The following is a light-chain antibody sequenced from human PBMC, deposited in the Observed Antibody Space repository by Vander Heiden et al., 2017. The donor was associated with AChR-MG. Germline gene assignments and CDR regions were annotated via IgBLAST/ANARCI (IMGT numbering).Light chain of an antibody. Sequence: SGLTQPPCVSGPPGQSITISCTGTSSDVGGYNYVSCYQQHPGNAPKLMIYDVSNRPSGVSNRFSGSKSGNTASLTISGLQAEDEADYYCSSYTSSSTLVFGGGTKLTVL. V-gene: IGLV2-14*03. CDR2: DVS. CDR1: SSDVGGYNY. J-gene: IGLJ2*01. CDR3: SSYTSSSTLV.